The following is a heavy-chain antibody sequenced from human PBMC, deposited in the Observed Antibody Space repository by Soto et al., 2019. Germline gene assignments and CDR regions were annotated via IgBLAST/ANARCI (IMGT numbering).Heavy chain of an antibody. CDR2: ITSDSSDI. Sequence: GGSLRLSCAASEITFRSYSMSWVRQAPGKGLEWVSSITSDSSDIYYADSVKGRFTISRDNGENSLYLQMTSLGAEDTGVYYCATTYCSGGYCFSSEYWGQGVLVTVSS. V-gene: IGHV3-21*01. D-gene: IGHD2-15*01. CDR1: EITFRSYS. J-gene: IGHJ4*02. CDR3: ATTYCSGGYCFSSEY.